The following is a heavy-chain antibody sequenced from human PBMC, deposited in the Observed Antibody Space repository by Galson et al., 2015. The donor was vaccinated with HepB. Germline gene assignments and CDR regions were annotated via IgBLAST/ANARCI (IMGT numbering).Heavy chain of an antibody. D-gene: IGHD1-14*01. CDR3: ARGSGPTGNHYWYFDL. Sequence: SLRLSCAVSGFSLSAYSMSWVRQAPGKGLEWISYISSQSWTIYHANSVKGRFTISRDNARNSLDLQMTSLRAEDTAVYYLARGSGPTGNHYWYFDLWGRGTLVTVSS. J-gene: IGHJ2*01. CDR1: GFSLSAYS. V-gene: IGHV3-48*01. CDR2: ISSQSWTI.